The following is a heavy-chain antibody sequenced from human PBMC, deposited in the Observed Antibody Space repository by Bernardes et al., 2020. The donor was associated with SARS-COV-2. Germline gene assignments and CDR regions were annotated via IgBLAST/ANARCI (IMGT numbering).Heavy chain of an antibody. V-gene: IGHV3-73*01. CDR3: TRLDENTAMVRREYYFDY. D-gene: IGHD5-18*01. J-gene: IGHJ4*02. CDR2: IRTKPNNYAT. CDR1: GFIFSGSA. Sequence: GGSLRLSCAVSGFIFSGSAIHWVRQAPGKGLEWIGRIRTKPNNYATGYAGSVKGRFTLSRDDSENTAYLQMNSLETEDTALYYCTRLDENTAMVRREYYFDYWGQGTLVTVSS.